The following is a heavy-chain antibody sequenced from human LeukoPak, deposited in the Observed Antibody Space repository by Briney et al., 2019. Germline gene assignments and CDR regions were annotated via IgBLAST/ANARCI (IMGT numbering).Heavy chain of an antibody. CDR1: GFTFSSYI. CDR3: AAGSLRYFDWLLYSPPDY. CDR2: ISSSSSYI. V-gene: IGHV3-21*01. D-gene: IGHD3-9*01. J-gene: IGHJ4*02. Sequence: GGSLRLSCAASGFTFSSYIMNWVRQAPGKGLEWVSSISSSSSYIYYADSVKGRFTISRDNAKNSLYLQMNSLRAEDTAVYYCAAGSLRYFDWLLYSPPDYWGQGTLVTVSS.